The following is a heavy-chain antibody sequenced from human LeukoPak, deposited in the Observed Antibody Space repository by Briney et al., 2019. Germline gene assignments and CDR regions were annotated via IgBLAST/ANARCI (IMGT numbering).Heavy chain of an antibody. J-gene: IGHJ4*02. CDR2: IIPIFGTA. CDR3: ARTSGGYSGYDGSFDY. V-gene: IGHV1-69*01. CDR1: GGTFSIYA. Sequence: SVTVSFKASGGTFSIYAFSWVRQAPGQGLEWMGGIIPIFGTANYAQKFQGRGTITADESTSTAYMELSSLRSEDTAVYYCARTSGGYSGYDGSFDYWGQGTLVTVSS. D-gene: IGHD5-12*01.